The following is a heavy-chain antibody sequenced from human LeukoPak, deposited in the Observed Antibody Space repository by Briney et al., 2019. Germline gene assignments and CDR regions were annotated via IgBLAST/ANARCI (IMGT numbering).Heavy chain of an antibody. D-gene: IGHD5-18*01. CDR3: ARFRGYSYGMDV. Sequence: GGSLRLSCAASGFTFSSYSMNWVRQAPGKGLEWVSSISSSSSYIYCADSVKGRFTISRDNAKNSLYLQMNSLRAEDTAVYYCARFRGYSYGMDVWGQGTTVTVSS. J-gene: IGHJ6*02. CDR2: ISSSSSYI. CDR1: GFTFSSYS. V-gene: IGHV3-21*01.